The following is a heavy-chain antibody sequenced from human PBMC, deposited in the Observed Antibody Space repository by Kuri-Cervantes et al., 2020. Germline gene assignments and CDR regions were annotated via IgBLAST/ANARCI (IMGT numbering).Heavy chain of an antibody. V-gene: IGHV1-69*02. CDR3: ARAISQVVAGTAVDY. J-gene: IGHJ4*02. CDR1: GGTFSSYT. CDR2: IIPILGIA. D-gene: IGHD2-15*01. Sequence: SVKVSCKASGGTFSSYTISWVRQAPGQGLEWMGRIIPILGIANYAQKFQGRVTITADKSTSTAYMELRSLRSDDTAVYYCARAISQVVAGTAVDYWGQGTLVTVSS.